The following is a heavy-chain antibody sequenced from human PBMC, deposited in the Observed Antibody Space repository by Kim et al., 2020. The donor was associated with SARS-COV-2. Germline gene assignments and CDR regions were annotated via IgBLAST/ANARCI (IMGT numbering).Heavy chain of an antibody. Sequence: YADSVKGRFTSSRDRSQNTVFLQMSSRRAEDSALYFCAKDHPASGWPTFDCWGQGTLVTVSS. D-gene: IGHD6-19*01. J-gene: IGHJ4*02. CDR3: AKDHPASGWPTFDC. V-gene: IGHV3-23*01.